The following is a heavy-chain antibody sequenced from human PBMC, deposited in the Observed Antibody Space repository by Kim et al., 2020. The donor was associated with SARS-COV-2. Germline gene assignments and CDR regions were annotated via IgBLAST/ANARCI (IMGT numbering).Heavy chain of an antibody. Sequence: SETLSLTCAVYGGSFSGYYWSWIRQPPGKGLEWIGEINHSGSTNYNPSLKSRVTISVDTSKNQFSLKLSSVTAADTAVYYCARRGESSGYYYSFDYWGQGTLVTVSS. V-gene: IGHV4-34*01. J-gene: IGHJ4*02. CDR2: INHSGST. CDR1: GGSFSGYY. D-gene: IGHD3-22*01. CDR3: ARRGESSGYYYSFDY.